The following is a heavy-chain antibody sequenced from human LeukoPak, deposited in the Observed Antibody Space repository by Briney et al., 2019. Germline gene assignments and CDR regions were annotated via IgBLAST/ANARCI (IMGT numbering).Heavy chain of an antibody. J-gene: IGHJ4*02. CDR2: IYYSGST. V-gene: IGHV4-39*01. CDR1: GGSISSYY. CDR3: ARHGAVAGDFDY. Sequence: SETLSLTCTVSGGSISSYYWGWIRQPPGKGLEWIGSIYYSGSTYYNPSLKSRVTISVDTSKNQFSLKLSSVTAADTAVYYCARHGAVAGDFDYWGQGTLVTVSS. D-gene: IGHD6-19*01.